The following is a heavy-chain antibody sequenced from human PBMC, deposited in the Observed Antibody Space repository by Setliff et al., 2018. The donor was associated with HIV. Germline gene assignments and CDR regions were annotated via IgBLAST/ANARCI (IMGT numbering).Heavy chain of an antibody. Sequence: SETLSLTCNASGGSISSGNYYWTWIRQPPGRGLEWIGYISYSGSTYYNPSLKSRVTISVDTSKNQFSLKLRSVSAADTAVYYCARASSGYLIVHYWGQGTLVTVSS. CDR2: ISYSGST. J-gene: IGHJ4*02. CDR1: GGSISSGNYY. CDR3: ARASSGYLIVHY. D-gene: IGHD3-22*01. V-gene: IGHV4-30-4*08.